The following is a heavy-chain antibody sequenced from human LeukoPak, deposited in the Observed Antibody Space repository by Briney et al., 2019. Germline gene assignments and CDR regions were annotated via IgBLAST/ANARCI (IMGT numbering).Heavy chain of an antibody. V-gene: IGHV4-39*07. D-gene: IGHD3-10*01. Sequence: KPSETLSLTCTVSGGSISSSSYYWGWIRQPPGKGLEWSGSIYYSGSTYYNPSLKSRVTISVDTSKNQFSLKLSSVTAADTAVYYCARLYMVRGVPFGSYYYYYMDVWGKGTTVTISS. CDR2: IYYSGST. CDR1: GGSISSSSYY. CDR3: ARLYMVRGVPFGSYYYYYMDV. J-gene: IGHJ6*03.